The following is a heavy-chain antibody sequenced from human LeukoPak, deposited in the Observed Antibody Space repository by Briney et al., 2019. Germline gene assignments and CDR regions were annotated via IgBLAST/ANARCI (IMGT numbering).Heavy chain of an antibody. V-gene: IGHV4-39*07. J-gene: IGHJ4*02. D-gene: IGHD3-9*01. Sequence: KASETLSLTCTVSGGSISSSSYYWGWIRQPPGKGLEWIGSIYYSGSTYYNPSLKSRVTISVDTSKNQFSLKLSSVTAADTAVYYCARGHGYFDPFDYWGQGTLVTVSS. CDR1: GGSISSSSYY. CDR2: IYYSGST. CDR3: ARGHGYFDPFDY.